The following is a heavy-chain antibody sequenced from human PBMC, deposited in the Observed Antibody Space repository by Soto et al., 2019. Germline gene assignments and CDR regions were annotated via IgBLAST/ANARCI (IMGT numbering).Heavy chain of an antibody. CDR3: AHLGSGSYYALPPSDYYYGMDV. V-gene: IGHV2-26*01. D-gene: IGHD3-10*02. J-gene: IGHJ6*02. Sequence: SGPTLVNPTETLTLTCTVSGFSLSNARMGVSWIRQPPGKALEWLAHIFSNDEKSYNTSLKSRLTITKDTSKNQVVLTMTNMDPVDTATYYCAHLGSGSYYALPPSDYYYGMDVWGQGTTVTVSS. CDR2: IFSNDEK. CDR1: GFSLSNARMG.